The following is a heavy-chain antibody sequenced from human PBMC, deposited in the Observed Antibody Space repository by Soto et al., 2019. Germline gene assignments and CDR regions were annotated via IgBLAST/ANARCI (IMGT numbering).Heavy chain of an antibody. CDR1: GFTFSSYW. Sequence: HPGGSLRLSCAASGFTFSSYWMHWVRQAPGKGLVWVSRIKTDGSNTTYADSVKGRFTISRDNAKDTLYLQMNSLRADDTAVYYCASGTSGWYLGWGRGTLVTVSS. CDR2: IKTDGSNT. D-gene: IGHD6-19*01. J-gene: IGHJ4*02. V-gene: IGHV3-74*01. CDR3: ASGTSGWYLG.